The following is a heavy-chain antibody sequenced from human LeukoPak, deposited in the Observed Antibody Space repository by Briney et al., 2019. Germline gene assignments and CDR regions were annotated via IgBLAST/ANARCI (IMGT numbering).Heavy chain of an antibody. CDR2: IYYSGST. CDR3: AREAIGVGATAFDY. D-gene: IGHD1-26*01. CDR1: GGSISSYC. J-gene: IGHJ4*02. V-gene: IGHV4-59*01. Sequence: PSETLSLTCTVSGGSISSYCWSWIRQPPGKGLEWIGYIYYSGSTNYNPSLKSRVTISVDTSKNQFSLKLSSVTAADTAVYYCAREAIGVGATAFDYWGQGTLVTVSS.